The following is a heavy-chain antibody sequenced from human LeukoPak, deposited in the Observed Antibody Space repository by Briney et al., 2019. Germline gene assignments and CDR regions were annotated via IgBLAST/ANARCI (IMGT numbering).Heavy chain of an antibody. Sequence: GGSLRLSCAASGFTFSSYWMSWVRQAPGKGLEWVANIKQDGSEKYYVDSVKGRFTISRDNAKNSLYLQMNSLRAKDTAVYYCAREKPNVDTAMAYFDYWGQGTLVTVSS. J-gene: IGHJ4*02. CDR3: AREKPNVDTAMAYFDY. D-gene: IGHD5-18*01. CDR2: IKQDGSEK. V-gene: IGHV3-7*03. CDR1: GFTFSSYW.